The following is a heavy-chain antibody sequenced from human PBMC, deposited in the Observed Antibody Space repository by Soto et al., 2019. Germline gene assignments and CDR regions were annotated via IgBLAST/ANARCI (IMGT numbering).Heavy chain of an antibody. J-gene: IGHJ6*02. CDR1: GGTFSSYA. D-gene: IGHD5-18*01. CDR2: IIPIFGTA. Sequence: QVQLVQSGAEVKKPGSSVKVSCKASGGTFSSYAISWVRQAPGQGLEWMGGIIPIFGTANYAQKFQGRVTITADESTSTAYMGLSSLRSEDTAVYYCARGGGTAMVTHYGMDVWGQGTTVTVSS. V-gene: IGHV1-69*01. CDR3: ARGGGTAMVTHYGMDV.